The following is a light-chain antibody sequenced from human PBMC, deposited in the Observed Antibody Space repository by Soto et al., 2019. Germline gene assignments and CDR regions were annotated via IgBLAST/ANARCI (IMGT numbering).Light chain of an antibody. CDR1: SSDVGGYNY. CDR2: DVS. CDR3: SSYTSSSNLGV. J-gene: IGLJ2*01. V-gene: IGLV2-14*01. Sequence: QSALTQPASVSGSPGQSITISCTGTSSDVGGYNYFSWYQQHPGKAPKLMIYDVSNRPSGVSNRFSGSKYGNTASLTISGLKAEDEADYYCSSYTSSSNLGVFGGWTKVTVL.